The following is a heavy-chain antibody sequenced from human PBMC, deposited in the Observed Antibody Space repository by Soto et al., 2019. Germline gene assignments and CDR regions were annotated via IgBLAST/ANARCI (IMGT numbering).Heavy chain of an antibody. CDR1: GHTLIELS. Sequence: GASVKVSCKVFGHTLIELSMHWVRQAPGKGLEWMGRFDPEDGERIYAQKFQGRVTMTEDTSTDTAYMELSSLRSEDTAVYYCATDHQWLGDYYYGMDVWGQGTTVTVSS. V-gene: IGHV1-24*01. J-gene: IGHJ6*02. D-gene: IGHD6-19*01. CDR2: FDPEDGER. CDR3: ATDHQWLGDYYYGMDV.